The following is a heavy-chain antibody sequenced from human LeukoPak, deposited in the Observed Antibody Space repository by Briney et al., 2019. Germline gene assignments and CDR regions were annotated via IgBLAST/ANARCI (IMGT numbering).Heavy chain of an antibody. CDR3: ARAPITVAGSGLGY. D-gene: IGHD6-19*01. CDR2: INTNSGGT. Sequence: ASVKVSCKASGYTFTGYYLHWVRQAPGQGLEWMGWINTNSGGTNYAQKFQGRVTMTRDTSISTAYMELSRLRSDDTAVYYCARAPITVAGSGLGYWGQGTLVTVSS. CDR1: GYTFTGYY. J-gene: IGHJ4*02. V-gene: IGHV1-2*02.